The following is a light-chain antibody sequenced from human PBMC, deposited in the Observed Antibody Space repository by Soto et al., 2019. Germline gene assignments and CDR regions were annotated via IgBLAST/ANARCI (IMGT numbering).Light chain of an antibody. Sequence: QSALTQPPSASGTPGQKVTISCSGSSSNIGDNYVYWHQQLPGTAPKLLIYRNNQRPSGVPDRFSGSKSGTSAPLAISGLRSEDEADYYCAAWDDSLSGYVFGPGTKVTVL. CDR1: SSNIGDNY. CDR2: RNN. V-gene: IGLV1-47*01. CDR3: AAWDDSLSGYV. J-gene: IGLJ1*01.